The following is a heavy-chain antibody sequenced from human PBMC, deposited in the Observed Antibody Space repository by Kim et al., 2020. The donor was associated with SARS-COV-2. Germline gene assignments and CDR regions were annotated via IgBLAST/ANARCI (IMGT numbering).Heavy chain of an antibody. CDR3: AREHPKLERRLVVVAATDSPWYFDL. V-gene: IGHV3-33*01. D-gene: IGHD2-15*01. Sequence: GGSLRLSCAASGFTFSSYGMHWVRQAPGKGLEWVAVIWYDGSNKYYADSVKGRFTISRDNSKNTLYLQMNSLRAEDTAVYYCAREHPKLERRLVVVAATDSPWYFDLWGRGTLVTVSS. CDR1: GFTFSSYG. CDR2: IWYDGSNK. J-gene: IGHJ2*01.